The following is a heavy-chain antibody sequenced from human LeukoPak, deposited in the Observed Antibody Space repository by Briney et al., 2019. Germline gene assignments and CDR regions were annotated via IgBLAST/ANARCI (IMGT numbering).Heavy chain of an antibody. CDR2: MNPNSGNT. Sequence: VSVKVSCKASGYTFTSYDINWVRQATGQGLEWMGWMNPNSGNTGYAQKFQGRVTMTRNTSISTAYMELSSQRSEDTAVYYCARGSGSPWMTTNWFDPWGQGTLVTVSS. D-gene: IGHD4-11*01. CDR3: ARGSGSPWMTTNWFDP. CDR1: GYTFTSYD. J-gene: IGHJ5*02. V-gene: IGHV1-8*01.